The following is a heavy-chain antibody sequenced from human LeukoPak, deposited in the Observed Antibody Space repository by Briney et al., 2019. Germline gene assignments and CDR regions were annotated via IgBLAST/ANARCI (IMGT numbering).Heavy chain of an antibody. CDR1: GGSISSSSYY. CDR2: IYYSGST. Sequence: SETLSLTCTVSGGSISSSSYYWGWIRQPPGKGLEWIGSIYYSGSTYYNPSLKSRVTISVDTSKNQFSLKLNSVTAADTAVYYCARHGLKLVGLSTIYFDNWGQGTLVTVSS. V-gene: IGHV4-39*01. CDR3: ARHGLKLVGLSTIYFDN. J-gene: IGHJ4*02. D-gene: IGHD1-26*01.